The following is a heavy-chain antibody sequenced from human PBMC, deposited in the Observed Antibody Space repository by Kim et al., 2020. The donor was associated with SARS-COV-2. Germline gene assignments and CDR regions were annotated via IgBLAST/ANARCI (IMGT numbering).Heavy chain of an antibody. Sequence: SETLSLTCTVSGGSISSYYWSWIRQPPGKGLEWIGYIYYSGSTNYNPSLKSGVTISVDTSKNQFSLKLSSVTAADTAVYYCARAPAAAGLSTYYYYGMDVWGQGTTVTVSS. V-gene: IGHV4-59*01. D-gene: IGHD6-13*01. CDR3: ARAPAAAGLSTYYYYGMDV. CDR1: GGSISSYY. CDR2: IYYSGST. J-gene: IGHJ6*02.